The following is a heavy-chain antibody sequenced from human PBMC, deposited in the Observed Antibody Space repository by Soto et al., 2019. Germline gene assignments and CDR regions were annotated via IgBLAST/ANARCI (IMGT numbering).Heavy chain of an antibody. V-gene: IGHV3-33*01. CDR3: AREGSSLVTSGSYFHS. Sequence: PGGSLRLSCVASGFTFSTYAMHWVRQAPCKGLKWVALIWYDGSNKYYADSVKGRSTISRDNSKNTLYLQMNSLRADDTGVYYCAREGSSLVTSGSYFHSWGQGTPVTVPS. J-gene: IGHJ4*02. CDR2: IWYDGSNK. CDR1: GFTFSTYA. D-gene: IGHD3-10*01.